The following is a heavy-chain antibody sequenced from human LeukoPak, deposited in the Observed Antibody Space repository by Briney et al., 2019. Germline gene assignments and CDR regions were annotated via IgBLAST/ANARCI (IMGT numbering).Heavy chain of an antibody. CDR3: ARDRRGVDGSGSCYYYMDV. J-gene: IGHJ6*03. Sequence: SETLSLTCTVSGGSISSYYWSWIRQPAGKGLEWIGRIYTSGSTNYNPSLKSRVTMSVDTSKNQFSLKLSSVTAADTAVYYCARDRRGVDGSGSCYYYMDVWGKGTTVTVSS. D-gene: IGHD3-10*01. V-gene: IGHV4-4*07. CDR2: IYTSGST. CDR1: GGSISSYY.